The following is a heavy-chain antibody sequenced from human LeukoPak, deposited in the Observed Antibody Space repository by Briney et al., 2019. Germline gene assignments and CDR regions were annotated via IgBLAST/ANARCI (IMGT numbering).Heavy chain of an antibody. J-gene: IGHJ4*02. CDR3: ARDKMATRIDY. D-gene: IGHD5-24*01. Sequence: GGSLRLSCAASGFTFSSYWMHWVRQAPGKGLVWVSRINSDGSSTSYADSVKGRFTIYRENAKNTLYLQMNSLRAEDTAVYYCARDKMATRIDYWGQGTLVTVSS. V-gene: IGHV3-74*01. CDR1: GFTFSSYW. CDR2: INSDGSST.